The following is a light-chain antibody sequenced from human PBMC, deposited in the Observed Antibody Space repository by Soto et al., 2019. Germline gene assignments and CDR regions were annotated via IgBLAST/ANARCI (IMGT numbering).Light chain of an antibody. CDR1: GSNIGAPSD. V-gene: IGLV1-40*01. CDR3: AAWDDSLNGRV. CDR2: ANN. J-gene: IGLJ1*01. Sequence: QSVLTQPPSVSGAPGQNVTISCTGSGSNIGAPSDVHWYQQLPGAAPKLLIYANNNRPSGVPDRFSGSKSATSASLAITGLQAEDEADYYCAAWDDSLNGRVFGTGTKVTVL.